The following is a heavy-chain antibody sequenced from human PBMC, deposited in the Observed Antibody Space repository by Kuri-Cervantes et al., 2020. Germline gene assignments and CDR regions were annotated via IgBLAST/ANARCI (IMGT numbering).Heavy chain of an antibody. J-gene: IGHJ3*02. Sequence: GESLKISCKGSGYSFTSYWIGWVRQMPGKGLEWMGIIYPGDSDTRYSPSFQGQVAISADKSISTAYLQWNSLKAPDTAMYYCARRKQLVLDAFDIWGQGTMVTVSS. CDR1: GYSFTSYW. V-gene: IGHV5-51*01. CDR3: ARRKQLVLDAFDI. CDR2: IYPGDSDT. D-gene: IGHD6-13*01.